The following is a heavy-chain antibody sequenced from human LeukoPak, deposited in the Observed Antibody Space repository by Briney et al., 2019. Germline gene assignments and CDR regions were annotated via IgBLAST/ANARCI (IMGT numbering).Heavy chain of an antibody. D-gene: IGHD3-10*01. CDR2: IYTSGST. Sequence: SETLSLTCTVSGGSINSYWSWIRQPAGKGLEWIGRIYTSGSTNYNPSLKSRVTISVDTSKNQFSLKLSSVTAADTAVYYCARDEYYYGSGSWRSYYYYMDVWGKGTTVTISS. CDR3: ARDEYYYGSGSWRSYYYYMDV. CDR1: GGSINSY. V-gene: IGHV4-4*07. J-gene: IGHJ6*03.